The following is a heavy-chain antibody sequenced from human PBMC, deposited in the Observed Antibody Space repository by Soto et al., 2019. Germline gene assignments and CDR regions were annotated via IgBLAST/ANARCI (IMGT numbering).Heavy chain of an antibody. D-gene: IGHD2-15*01. J-gene: IGHJ4*02. CDR1: GFTFSNYG. CDR2: ISYDGTNK. Sequence: QVQLVESGGGVVQPGRSLRLSCAASGFTFSNYGMHWVRQAPGKGLEWVAVISYDGTNKYYADSVKGRFTISRDNSKNTLDLQMNSLRAEDTAVYYCAKDRCSGSCYHVYWGQGTLVTVSS. CDR3: AKDRCSGSCYHVY. V-gene: IGHV3-30*18.